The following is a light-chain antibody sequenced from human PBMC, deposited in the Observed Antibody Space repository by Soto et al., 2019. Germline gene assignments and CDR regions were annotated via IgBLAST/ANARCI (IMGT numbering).Light chain of an antibody. V-gene: IGKV1-39*01. CDR1: QYISTY. CDR3: QQANSFPQIT. CDR2: VAS. J-gene: IGKJ5*01. Sequence: DIQMTQSPSSLSASVGDSLTMTCRASQYISTYLNWYQQKPGKAPKLLIYVASNLQSGVPSRFSGSGSGTDFTLTISSLQPEDIATYYCQQANSFPQITFGQGTRLEIK.